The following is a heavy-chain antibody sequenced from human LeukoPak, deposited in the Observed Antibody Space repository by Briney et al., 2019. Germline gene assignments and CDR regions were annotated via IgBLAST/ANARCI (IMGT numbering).Heavy chain of an antibody. CDR2: IEHSGST. V-gene: IGHV4-34*01. D-gene: IGHD2-2*01. J-gene: IGHJ3*02. CDR3: ARDHCGSISCHSGAFDI. Sequence: TSETLSLTCAVYGGSFSDYYWSWIRQPPGKGLEWIGEIEHSGSTNYNPSLKSRVTISVDTSKNQFSLKLSSVTAADTAVYYCARDHCGSISCHSGAFDIWGQGTMVTVSS. CDR1: GGSFSDYY.